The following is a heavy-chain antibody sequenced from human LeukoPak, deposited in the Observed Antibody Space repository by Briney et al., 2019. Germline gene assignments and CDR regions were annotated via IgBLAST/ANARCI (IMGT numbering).Heavy chain of an antibody. CDR2: IYTSGST. Sequence: SQTLSLTCTVSGGSISSGSYYWSWIRQPAGKGLEWIGRIYTSGSTNYNPSLKSRVTMSVDTSKNQFSLKLSSVTAADTAVYYCARDKRVAVAGTYIYYYYMDVWGNGTTVTISS. CDR3: ARDKRVAVAGTYIYYYYMDV. V-gene: IGHV4-61*02. J-gene: IGHJ6*03. D-gene: IGHD6-19*01. CDR1: GGSISSGSYY.